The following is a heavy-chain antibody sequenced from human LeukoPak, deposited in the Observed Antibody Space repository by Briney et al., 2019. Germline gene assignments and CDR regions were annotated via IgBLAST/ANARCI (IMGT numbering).Heavy chain of an antibody. CDR1: GGSISSYY. CDR3: ARSDSSSLNPLNIDP. D-gene: IGHD6-13*01. V-gene: IGHV4-59*08. Sequence: PSETLSLTCTVSGGSISSYYWSWIRQPPGKGLEWIGYIYYSGSTNYNPSLKSRVTISVDSSKNQFSLKLSSVTAADTAVYYCARSDSSSLNPLNIDPWGQGTLVTVSS. J-gene: IGHJ5*02. CDR2: IYYSGST.